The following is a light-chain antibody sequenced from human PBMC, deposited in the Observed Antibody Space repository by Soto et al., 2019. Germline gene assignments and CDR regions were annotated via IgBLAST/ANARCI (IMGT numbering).Light chain of an antibody. V-gene: IGKV3-15*01. CDR3: KQYNNWPRT. CDR2: GAS. CDR1: QSVSSN. J-gene: IGKJ1*01. Sequence: EIVMTQSPATLYVSPGERATLSCRASQSVSSNLAWYQQKPGQAPRLLIYGASTRATGIPARFSGSGSGTEFTLTISSLQSEDFAVYYCKQYNNWPRTFGQGTKVEIK.